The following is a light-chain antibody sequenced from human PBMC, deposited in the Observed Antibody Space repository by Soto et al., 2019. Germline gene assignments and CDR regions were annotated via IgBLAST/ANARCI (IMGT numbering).Light chain of an antibody. CDR2: DVN. CDR3: CSYAGDYNLV. V-gene: IGLV2-11*01. CDR1: NSDVGAYNF. Sequence: QSALTQPRSVSGSPGQSVTISCTGTNSDVGAYNFVSWYQQQPGKAPKLILYDVNQRPSGVPDRLSGSKSDNTASLTISGLQTEDEADYYCCSYAGDYNLVXGGGTKVTVL. J-gene: IGLJ3*02.